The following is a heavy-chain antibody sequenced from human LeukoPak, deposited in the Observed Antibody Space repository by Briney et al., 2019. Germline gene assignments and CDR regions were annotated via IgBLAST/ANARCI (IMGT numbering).Heavy chain of an antibody. D-gene: IGHD4-17*01. CDR3: ARDQATVTTRAFDI. J-gene: IGHJ3*02. CDR1: GYTFTSYG. V-gene: IGHV1-2*02. Sequence: ASVKVSCKASGYTFTSYGISWVRQAPGQGLEWMGWINLNSGGTNYAQKFQGRVTMTRDTSISTAYMELSRLRSEDTAVYYCARDQATVTTRAFDIWGQGTMVTVSS. CDR2: INLNSGGT.